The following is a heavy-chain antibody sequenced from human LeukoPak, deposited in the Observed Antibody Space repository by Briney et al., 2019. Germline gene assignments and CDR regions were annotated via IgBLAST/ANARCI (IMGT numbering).Heavy chain of an antibody. CDR2: INPYGGST. CDR1: GYTFTSQF. Sequence: ASVKVSCKASGYTFTSQFMNWVRQAPGQGLEWMGIINPYGGSTSYAQKFQGRVTMTRDTSTSTVYMEVSSLRSEDSAVYYCARSMAHGGHLDYWGQGTLATVSS. V-gene: IGHV1-46*01. J-gene: IGHJ4*02. CDR3: ARSMAHGGHLDY. D-gene: IGHD3-16*01.